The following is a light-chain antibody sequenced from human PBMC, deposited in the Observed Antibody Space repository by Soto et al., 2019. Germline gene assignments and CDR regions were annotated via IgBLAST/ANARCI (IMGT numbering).Light chain of an antibody. V-gene: IGLV1-44*01. CDR2: SNN. CDR1: SSNIGSNT. J-gene: IGLJ1*01. Sequence: QSLLTQPPSASGTPGQRGTISCSGSSSNIGSNTVNWYQQLPGTAPKLLIYSNNQRPSGVPDRFSGSKSVTSASLAISGLQSEDEADYYCAAWDDSLNAFYVFGTGTKVTVL. CDR3: AAWDDSLNAFYV.